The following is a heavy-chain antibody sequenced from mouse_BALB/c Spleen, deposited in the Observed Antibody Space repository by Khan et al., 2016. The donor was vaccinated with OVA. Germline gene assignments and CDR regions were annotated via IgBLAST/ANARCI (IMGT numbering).Heavy chain of an antibody. V-gene: IGHV3-2*02. D-gene: IGHD4-1*01. CDR3: ASELGRYYAMDY. CDR1: GYSITSDYA. Sequence: EVQLQESGPGLVKPSQSLSLTCTVTGYSITSDYAWNWIRQFPGNKLEWMGYMSNSGNTNYNPSLKSRISITRDTSKNQFFLQLNSVTTEDTATXYCASELGRYYAMDYWGQGTSVTVSA. CDR2: MSNSGNT. J-gene: IGHJ4*01.